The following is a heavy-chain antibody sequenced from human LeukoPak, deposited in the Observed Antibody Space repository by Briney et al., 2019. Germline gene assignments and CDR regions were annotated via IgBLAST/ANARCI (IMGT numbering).Heavy chain of an antibody. CDR3: ARWRRWLRLIVLPFDI. CDR1: GGTFSSYA. J-gene: IGHJ3*02. D-gene: IGHD5-24*01. V-gene: IGHV1-69*06. Sequence: SVKVSCKASGGTFSSYAISWVRQAPGQGLEWMGGIIPIFGTANYAQKFQGRVTITADKSTSTAYMELSSLRSEDTAVYYCARWRRWLRLIVLPFDIWGQGTMVTVSS. CDR2: IIPIFGTA.